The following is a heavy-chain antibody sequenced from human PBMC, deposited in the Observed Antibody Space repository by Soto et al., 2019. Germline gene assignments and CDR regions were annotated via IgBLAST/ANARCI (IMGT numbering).Heavy chain of an antibody. CDR3: ANIPGFEGPTDY. Sequence: GGSLILSCAASGSIFGCYGMHWVRQAPGKGLEWVSAIRCGGSSTYYADSVKGRFTISRDNSKNTLYLQMNSLRAEDTAVYYCANIPGFEGPTDYWGQGTLVTVSS. J-gene: IGHJ4*02. CDR1: GSIFGCYG. CDR2: IRCGGSST. V-gene: IGHV3-33*06. D-gene: IGHD2-21*01.